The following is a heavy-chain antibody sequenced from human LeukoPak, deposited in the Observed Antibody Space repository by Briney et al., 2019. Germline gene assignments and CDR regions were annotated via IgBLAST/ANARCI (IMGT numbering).Heavy chain of an antibody. J-gene: IGHJ3*02. CDR1: GFTFSSYS. V-gene: IGHV3-48*04. CDR3: ARGTLLDAFDI. Sequence: PGGSLRLSCAASGFTFSSYSMNWVRQAPGKGLEWVSYISSSGSTIYYADSVKGRFTISRDNAKNSLYLQMNSLRAEDTAVYYCARGTLLDAFDIWGQGTMVTASS. CDR2: ISSSGSTI. D-gene: IGHD2-15*01.